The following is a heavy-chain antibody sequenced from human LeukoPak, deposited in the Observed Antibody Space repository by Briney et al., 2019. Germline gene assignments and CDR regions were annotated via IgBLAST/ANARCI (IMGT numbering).Heavy chain of an antibody. J-gene: IGHJ4*02. Sequence: ASETLSLTCTVSGGSISSGSYYWSWIRQPAGKGLEWIGYIYYSGSTYYNPSLKSRVTISVDTSKNQFSLKLSSVTAADTAVYYCARDFSDFWSGSYIYWGQGTLVTVSS. CDR1: GGSISSGSYY. V-gene: IGHV4-30-4*08. CDR2: IYYSGST. CDR3: ARDFSDFWSGSYIY. D-gene: IGHD3-3*01.